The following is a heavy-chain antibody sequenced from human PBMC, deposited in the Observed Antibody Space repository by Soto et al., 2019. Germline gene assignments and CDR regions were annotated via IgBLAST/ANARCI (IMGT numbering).Heavy chain of an antibody. CDR3: AKDSSGDYCLNTHEYHYGMDV. D-gene: IGHD4-17*01. J-gene: IGHJ6*02. CDR1: GFTFSSYA. Sequence: SLRVSFAASGFTFSSYAMSWVRQAPGKGLEWVSAISGSGGSTYYADSVKGRFTISRDNSKNTLYLQMNSLRAEDTAVYYCAKDSSGDYCLNTHEYHYGMDVWGQRNTVTVYS. CDR2: ISGSGGST. V-gene: IGHV3-23*01.